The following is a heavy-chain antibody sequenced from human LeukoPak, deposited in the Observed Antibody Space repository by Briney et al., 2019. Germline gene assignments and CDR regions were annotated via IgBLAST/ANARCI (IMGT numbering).Heavy chain of an antibody. J-gene: IGHJ6*02. V-gene: IGHV3-21*01. Sequence: GGSLRLSCAASGFTFTTYGMIWVRQAPGKGLEWVSSISSSRNYIYDADSVKGRFTISRDNAKKSLYLQMNSLRVEDTAVYYCARLTRGPYGIDVWGQGTTVTVSS. CDR2: ISSSRNYI. CDR1: GFTFTTYG. D-gene: IGHD1-14*01. CDR3: ARLTRGPYGIDV.